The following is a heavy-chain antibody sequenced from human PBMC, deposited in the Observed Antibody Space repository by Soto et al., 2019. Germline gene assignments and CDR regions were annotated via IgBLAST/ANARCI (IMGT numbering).Heavy chain of an antibody. CDR2: IYPSGTI. J-gene: IGHJ4*02. CDR1: GVSITTNGYS. Sequence: SETLSLTCAVSGVSITTNGYSWSWIRQPPGKGLEWIGYIYPSGTIFYNPSLNSRVTISADTSNNQFSLKLTSVTAADTAVYFCATYTAFAKYSFLYCGRATLLTLS. D-gene: IGHD3-16*01. V-gene: IGHV4-30-2*01. CDR3: ATYTAFAKYSFLY.